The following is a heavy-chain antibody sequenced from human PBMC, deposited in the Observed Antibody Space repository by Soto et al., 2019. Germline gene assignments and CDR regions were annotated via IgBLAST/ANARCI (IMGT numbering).Heavy chain of an antibody. CDR3: ATGDYVWGSYRNFDY. D-gene: IGHD3-16*02. CDR1: GFTFISYA. Sequence: EVQLLESGGGLVQPGGSLRLSCAASGFTFISYAMIWVRQAPGKGLEWVSAISGSGGSTYYADSVKGRFTISRDNSKNTLYLQMNSLRAEDTAVYYCATGDYVWGSYRNFDYWGQGTLVTVSS. V-gene: IGHV3-23*01. CDR2: ISGSGGST. J-gene: IGHJ4*02.